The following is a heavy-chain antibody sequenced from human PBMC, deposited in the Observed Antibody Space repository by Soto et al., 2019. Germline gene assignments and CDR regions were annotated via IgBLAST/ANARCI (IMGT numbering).Heavy chain of an antibody. J-gene: IGHJ4*02. V-gene: IGHV1-8*01. CDR1: GYTFTNDD. Sequence: ASVKVSCKASGYTFTNDDINWVRQAPGQGLEWMGWMTPSSGDTDHAQKFQGRLTLTRDTSLSTAYMELRSLTSEDTAVYYCARGGKYGAFYYFDFWDQGALVTVSS. CDR3: ARGGKYGAFYYFDF. D-gene: IGHD2-8*01. CDR2: MTPSSGDT.